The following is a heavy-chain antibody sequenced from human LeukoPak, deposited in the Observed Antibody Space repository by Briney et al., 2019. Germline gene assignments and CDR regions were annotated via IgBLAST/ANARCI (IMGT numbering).Heavy chain of an antibody. D-gene: IGHD5-24*01. J-gene: IGHJ3*01. CDR2: NHPGDSDS. CDR3: ALRVGRNGYKG. Sequence: GESLQISCKASGFSFTAYWIGWVRQMPGKGLEWMGINHPGDSDSTYSPSFQGQVTFSADKSISTAYLQWSSLKASDTAMYYCALRVGRNGYKGWGQGTMVTVSS. CDR1: GFSFTAYW. V-gene: IGHV5-51*01.